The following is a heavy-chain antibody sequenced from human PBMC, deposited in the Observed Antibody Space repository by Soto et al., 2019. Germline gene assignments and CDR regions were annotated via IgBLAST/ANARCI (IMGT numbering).Heavy chain of an antibody. Sequence: GGSLRLSCASSGLTFSSDWMHWVRQAPGKGLVWVSRIKGDGSSTTYADSVEGRFTISRDNAKNALYLQVNSLRVEDTAVYYCARLSETSSTWGQGTLVTVSS. J-gene: IGHJ4*02. V-gene: IGHV3-74*01. D-gene: IGHD6-13*01. CDR1: GLTFSSDW. CDR3: ARLSETSST. CDR2: IKGDGSST.